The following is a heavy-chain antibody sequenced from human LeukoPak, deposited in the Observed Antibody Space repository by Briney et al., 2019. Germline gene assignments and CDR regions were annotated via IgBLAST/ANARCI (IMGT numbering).Heavy chain of an antibody. V-gene: IGHV4-59*01. CDR1: GGSISSYY. J-gene: IGHJ4*02. D-gene: IGHD2-2*01. CDR2: IYYSGST. CDR3: AKDRAGGYCSNTHCHYYFDL. Sequence: PSETLSLTCTVSGGSISSYYWSWIRQPPGKGLEWIGYIYYSGSTNYNPSLKSRVTISVDTSKNQFSLKLSSVTAADTAVYYCAKDRAGGYCSNTHCHYYFDLWGQGTLVTVSS.